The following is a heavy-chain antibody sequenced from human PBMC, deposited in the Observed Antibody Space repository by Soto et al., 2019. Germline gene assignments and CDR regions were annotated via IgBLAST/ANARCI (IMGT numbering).Heavy chain of an antibody. V-gene: IGHV3-23*01. CDR2: IISSGDST. J-gene: IGHJ4*02. D-gene: IGHD3-22*01. CDR1: GFTFSSYA. CDR3: AKRYYYDNSGLWDY. Sequence: EVQLLESGGGLLQPGGSLRLSCAASGFTFSSYAMSWVRQAPGKGLEWVSAIISSGDSTYYTDSVKGRFTISGDNSKNTLYLQMNSLRAEDTAVYYCAKRYYYDNSGLWDYWGQGTLVTVSS.